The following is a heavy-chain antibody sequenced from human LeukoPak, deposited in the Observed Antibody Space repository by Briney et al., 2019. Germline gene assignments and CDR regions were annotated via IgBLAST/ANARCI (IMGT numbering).Heavy chain of an antibody. CDR1: GGTFSSYA. J-gene: IGHJ4*02. V-gene: IGHV1-69*13. Sequence: SVKVSCKASGGTFSSYAISRVRQAPGQGLEWMGGIIPIFGTANYAQKFQGRVTITADESTSTAYMELSSLRSEDTAVYYCASNDYVERGYFDYWGQGTLVTVSS. CDR3: ASNDYVERGYFDY. D-gene: IGHD4-17*01. CDR2: IIPIFGTA.